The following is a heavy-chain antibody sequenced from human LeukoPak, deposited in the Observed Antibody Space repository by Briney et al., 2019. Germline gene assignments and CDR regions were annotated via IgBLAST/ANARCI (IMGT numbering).Heavy chain of an antibody. CDR1: GYSISSGYY. Sequence: SETLSLTCAVSGYSISSGYYWGWIRQPPGKGLEWIGSIYHSGNTYYNPSLKSRVTISVDTSKNQFSLKLSSVTAADTAVYYCAKDFLNDSSGYLNYWGQGTLVTVSS. CDR2: IYHSGNT. V-gene: IGHV4-38-2*02. D-gene: IGHD3-22*01. CDR3: AKDFLNDSSGYLNY. J-gene: IGHJ4*02.